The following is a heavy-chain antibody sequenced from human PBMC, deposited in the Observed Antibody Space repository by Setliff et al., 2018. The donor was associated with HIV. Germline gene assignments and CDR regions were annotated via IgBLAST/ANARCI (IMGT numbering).Heavy chain of an antibody. D-gene: IGHD3-3*02. CDR2: IYWDDDK. Sequence: SGPTLVNPTQTLTLTCTFSGFSLSTSGVCVGWIRQPPGKALGWLALIYWDDDKRYSPSLKSRLTITKDTSKNQVVLTMTNMDPVDTATYYCARILQDPFSHFYYYFYMDVWGKGTTVTVSS. CDR3: ARILQDPFSHFYYYFYMDV. V-gene: IGHV2-5*02. J-gene: IGHJ6*03. CDR1: GFSLSTSGVC.